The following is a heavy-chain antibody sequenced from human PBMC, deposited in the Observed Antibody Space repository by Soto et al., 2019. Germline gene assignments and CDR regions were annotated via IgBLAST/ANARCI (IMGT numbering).Heavy chain of an antibody. J-gene: IGHJ4*02. D-gene: IGHD1-7*01. V-gene: IGHV4-61*03. CDR3: ARLGNYEGVY. Sequence: PSETLSLTCTVSGGSVSSGNYFWTWIRQPPGKGLEWIGHTFNSESTNYSPSLRSRATISADTSKNHFSLNLDSVTPADAAIYYCARLGNYEGVYWGQGAQVTVSS. CDR2: TFNSEST. CDR1: GGSVSSGNYF.